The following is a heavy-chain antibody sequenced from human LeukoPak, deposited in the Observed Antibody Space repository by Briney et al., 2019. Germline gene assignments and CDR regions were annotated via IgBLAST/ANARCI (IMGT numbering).Heavy chain of an antibody. D-gene: IGHD3-3*01. J-gene: IGHJ4*02. CDR1: GDSISSNHW. V-gene: IGHV4-4*02. Sequence: PSETLSLTCAVSGDSISSNHWWSWVRQPPGKGLEWIGEISHSGSTNYNPSLKSRITILVDKSKNQFALKLSSVTAADTAVYFCASNGYYAIDYWGQGTLVTVSS. CDR2: ISHSGST. CDR3: ASNGYYAIDY.